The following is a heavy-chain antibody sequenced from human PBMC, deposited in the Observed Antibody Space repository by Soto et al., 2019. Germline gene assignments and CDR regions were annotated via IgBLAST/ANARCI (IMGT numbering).Heavy chain of an antibody. Sequence: EVQLLESGGGLVQPGGSLRLSCAASGFTFSSYAMSWVRQAPGKGLEWVSSISTSGGSTFYANSVKSRFTISRDNSINTQYLQINSLRAEDTAVYYCSLADSYYGRDVWGLGSTVTVSS. D-gene: IGHD3-10*01. CDR1: GFTFSSYA. V-gene: IGHV3-23*01. CDR2: ISTSGGST. J-gene: IGHJ6*02. CDR3: SLADSYYGRDV.